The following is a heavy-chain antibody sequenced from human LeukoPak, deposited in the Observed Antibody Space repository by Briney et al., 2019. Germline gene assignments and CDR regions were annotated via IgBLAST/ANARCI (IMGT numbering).Heavy chain of an antibody. CDR3: ARDSTVADDAFDI. J-gene: IGHJ3*02. D-gene: IGHD4-17*01. V-gene: IGHV4-59*01. CDR2: INYSGST. Sequence: SETLSLTCTVSGGSISSYYWSWIRQPPGKGLEWIGYINYSGSTNYNPSLKSRVTISVDTSKNQFSLKLSSVTAADTAVYYCARDSTVADDAFDIRGQGTMVTVSS. CDR1: GGSISSYY.